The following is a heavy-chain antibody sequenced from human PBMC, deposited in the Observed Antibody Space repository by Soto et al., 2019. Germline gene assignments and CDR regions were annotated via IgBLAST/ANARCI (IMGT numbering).Heavy chain of an antibody. CDR1: GFTFSNYA. V-gene: IGHV3-23*01. CDR2: ISSTADGT. CDR3: AQAISRERQIDY. Sequence: EVQLLESGGGLVQPGGSLSLSCAASGFTFSNYAMGWVRQAPGKGLEWVSTISSTADGTDYADSVKGRFTISRDNSKNTLYLQMNSLRAEDTAVYYCAQAISRERQIDYWGQGTLVTVSS. D-gene: IGHD1-26*01. J-gene: IGHJ4*02.